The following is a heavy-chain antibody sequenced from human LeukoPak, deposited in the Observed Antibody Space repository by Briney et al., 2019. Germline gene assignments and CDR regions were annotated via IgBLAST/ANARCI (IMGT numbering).Heavy chain of an antibody. V-gene: IGHV1-8*01. D-gene: IGHD3-10*01. Sequence: ASVKVSCKASGYTFTSYDINWVRQATGQGLEWMGWMNPNSGNTGYAQKFQGRVTMTRNTSISTAYMELSSLRSEDTAVYYCARVYGSGSYFRRVNWFDPWGQGTLVTVSS. CDR1: GYTFTSYD. CDR2: MNPNSGNT. J-gene: IGHJ5*02. CDR3: ARVYGSGSYFRRVNWFDP.